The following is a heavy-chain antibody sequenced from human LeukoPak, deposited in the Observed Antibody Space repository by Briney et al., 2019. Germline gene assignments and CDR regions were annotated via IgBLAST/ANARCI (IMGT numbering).Heavy chain of an antibody. CDR1: GYIFTANY. D-gene: IGHD2-15*01. Sequence: GASVKVSCKASGYIFTANYIHWVRQAPGQGLECMGGIIPISGTTNYAQKFQGRLTITADRSTGTVYMEMNSLRHEDTAMYFCVRRYCSGGHCFKWRDAFDIWGQGTMVTVSS. CDR3: VRRYCSGGHCFKWRDAFDI. J-gene: IGHJ3*02. V-gene: IGHV1-69*06. CDR2: IIPISGTT.